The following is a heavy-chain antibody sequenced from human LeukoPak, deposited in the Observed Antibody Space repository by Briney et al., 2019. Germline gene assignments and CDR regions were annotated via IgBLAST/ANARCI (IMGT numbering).Heavy chain of an antibody. CDR2: IYYSGST. CDR1: GGSISSYY. D-gene: IGHD6-13*01. J-gene: IGHJ4*02. Sequence: SETLSLTCTVSGGSISSYYWSWIRQPPGKGLEWIGYIYYSGSTNYNPSPKSRVIISVDTSKNQFSLKLTSVTAADTAVYYCARVEVTSSWYSIDYWGQGILVTVSS. V-gene: IGHV4-59*01. CDR3: ARVEVTSSWYSIDY.